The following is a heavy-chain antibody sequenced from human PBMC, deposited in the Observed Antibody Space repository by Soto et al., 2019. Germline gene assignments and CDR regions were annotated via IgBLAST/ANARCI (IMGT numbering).Heavy chain of an antibody. CDR1: GFNFNIYA. CDR2: MSPGGNSQ. D-gene: IGHD3-22*01. J-gene: IGHJ4*02. Sequence: PGGSLRLSCAAPGFNFNIYALHWIRQAPGEGLEWVAVMSPGGNSQYYADSVKGRFTISRDTSKSTLYLQMTSLRPEDTAVYYCASGAAFYYDTSRYWGQGTLVTVSS. V-gene: IGHV3-30-3*01. CDR3: ASGAAFYYDTSRY.